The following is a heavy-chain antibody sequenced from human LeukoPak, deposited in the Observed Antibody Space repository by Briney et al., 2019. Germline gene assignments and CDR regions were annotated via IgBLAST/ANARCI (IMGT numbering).Heavy chain of an antibody. V-gene: IGHV3-30*04. CDR1: GFTFSSYV. D-gene: IGHD6-13*01. CDR2: ISYDGSNE. J-gene: IGHJ6*03. Sequence: GGSLRLSCAASGFTFSSYVMHWVRQAPGRGLEWVAIISYDGSNEYYAVSVKGRFTISRDNSKNTLYLQMNSLRAEDTAVYYCAKTPIAAAGLHYYYYYYMDVWGKGTTVTVSS. CDR3: AKTPIAAAGLHYYYYYYMDV.